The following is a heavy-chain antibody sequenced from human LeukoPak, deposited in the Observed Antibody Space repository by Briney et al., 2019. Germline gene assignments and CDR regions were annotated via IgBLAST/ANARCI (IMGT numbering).Heavy chain of an antibody. D-gene: IGHD5-24*01. CDR1: GFIFSNYV. CDR3: AKDWMDGAVTTTIIDY. Sequence: GGSLRLSCAASGFIFSNYVMGWVRQAPGKGLEWVSTIYDDNTYYADSVKGRFTISRDNSKNTLYLQMNSLRAEDTAVYYCAKDWMDGAVTTTIIDYWGQGTLVTVSS. J-gene: IGHJ4*02. V-gene: IGHV3-23*01. CDR2: IYDDNT.